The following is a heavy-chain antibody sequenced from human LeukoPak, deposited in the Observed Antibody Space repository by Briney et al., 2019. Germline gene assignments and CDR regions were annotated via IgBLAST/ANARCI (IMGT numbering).Heavy chain of an antibody. CDR2: IDPNSGGT. D-gene: IGHD3-16*01. V-gene: IGHV1-2*02. CDR3: ARDRGSHPDY. Sequence: ASVKVSCKASGYTFTDHYIHWVRQAPGQGFEWMGWIDPNSGGTNYVQKFQGRVTMTRDTSISTAYMELRSLRSDDTAVYYCARDRGSHPDYWGQGTLVTVSS. J-gene: IGHJ4*02. CDR1: GYTFTDHY.